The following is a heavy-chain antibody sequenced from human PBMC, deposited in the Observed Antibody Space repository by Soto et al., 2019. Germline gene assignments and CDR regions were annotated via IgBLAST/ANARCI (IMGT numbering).Heavy chain of an antibody. CDR2: INHSGST. V-gene: IGHV4-34*01. CDR3: ARGRDDLTSVPFDY. J-gene: IGHJ4*02. D-gene: IGHD3-3*01. Sequence: SETLSLTCAVYRASFSDYYWSWIRQPPGKGLEWIGEINHSGSTSYNPSLKSRVTISVDTSKSQFSLKLGSVTAADTAIYYCARGRDDLTSVPFDYWGQGTPVTVSS. CDR1: RASFSDYY.